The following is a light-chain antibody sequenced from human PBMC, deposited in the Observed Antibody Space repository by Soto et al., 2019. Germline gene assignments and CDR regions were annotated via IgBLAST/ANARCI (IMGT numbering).Light chain of an antibody. V-gene: IGKV3-20*01. Sequence: EVVLTQSPVTLSLSPGERATLSCRASQSFRGLLAWYQQKPGQAPRLLIFGVSSRATGIPDRFSGSGSGTDFTLTINRLEPEDFAVYYCHHYGSSPYTFGLGTRLEIK. CDR1: QSFRGL. CDR2: GVS. J-gene: IGKJ5*01. CDR3: HHYGSSPYT.